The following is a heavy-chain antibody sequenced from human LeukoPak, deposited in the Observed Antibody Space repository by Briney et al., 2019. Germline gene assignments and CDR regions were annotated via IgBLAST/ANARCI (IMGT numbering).Heavy chain of an antibody. CDR3: TRVSAPYYYYGMDV. Sequence: GGSLRLSCTASGFTFGDYVMSWVRQAPGKGLEWVSFIRSKAYGGTTEYAASVKGRFTISRDDSKSIAYLQMNSLKTEDTAVYYCTRVSAPYYYYGMDVRGKGTTVTVSS. V-gene: IGHV3-49*04. J-gene: IGHJ6*04. CDR1: GFTFGDYV. CDR2: IRSKAYGGTT.